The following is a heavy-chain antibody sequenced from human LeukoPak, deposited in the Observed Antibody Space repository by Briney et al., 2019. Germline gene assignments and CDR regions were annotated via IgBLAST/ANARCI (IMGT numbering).Heavy chain of an antibody. V-gene: IGHV3-30*02. D-gene: IGHD3-22*01. Sequence: GGSLRLSCAAFGSTFSSYGMHWVRRTPGKGLEWVAFIRHDGSYQQYADSVKGRFTVSRDNSKDMVYLQMNSLRTEDTAVYYCAKNRDSSDYPRDFDFWGQGTLVTVSS. J-gene: IGHJ4*02. CDR1: GSTFSSYG. CDR2: IRHDGSYQ. CDR3: AKNRDSSDYPRDFDF.